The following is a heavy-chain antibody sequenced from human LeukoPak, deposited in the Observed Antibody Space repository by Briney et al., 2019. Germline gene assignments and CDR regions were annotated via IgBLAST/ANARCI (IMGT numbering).Heavy chain of an antibody. Sequence: SGGSLRLSCAASGFTFSSYAMHWVRQAPGKGLEWVAVISYDGSNKYYADSVKGRFTISRDNSKNTLYLQMNSLRDEDTAVYYCAKARSGWYDFDYWGQGTLVTVSS. CDR3: AKARSGWYDFDY. D-gene: IGHD6-19*01. CDR1: GFTFSSYA. J-gene: IGHJ4*02. CDR2: ISYDGSNK. V-gene: IGHV3-30-3*01.